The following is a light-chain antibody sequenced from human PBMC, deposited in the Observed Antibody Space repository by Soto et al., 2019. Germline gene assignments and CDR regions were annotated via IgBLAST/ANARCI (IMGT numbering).Light chain of an antibody. CDR2: EVS. CDR3: CSYAGRNQGV. Sequence: QSALTQAPSASGSPGQSVSISSTGLSSDVGGYNYVSWYQQHPGKAPKLMIYEVSKRPSGVPDRFSGSKSGNTASLTVSWLQADDEADYYCCSYAGRNQGVFGSGTKLTVL. V-gene: IGLV2-8*01. J-gene: IGLJ1*01. CDR1: SSDVGGYNY.